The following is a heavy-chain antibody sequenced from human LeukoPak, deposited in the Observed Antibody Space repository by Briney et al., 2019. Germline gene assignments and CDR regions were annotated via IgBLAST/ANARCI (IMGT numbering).Heavy chain of an antibody. CDR1: GGSISSSSYC. CDR2: IYYSGST. CDR3: ARAPYYQDSSGYLRVYYFDY. J-gene: IGHJ4*02. Sequence: PSETLSLTCTVSGGSISSSSYCWGWIRQPPGKGLEWIGSIYYSGSTYYNPSLKSRVIMSVDTSKNQLSLKLSSVTAADTAVYYCARAPYYQDSSGYLRVYYFDYWGQGTLVTVSS. V-gene: IGHV4-39*01. D-gene: IGHD3-22*01.